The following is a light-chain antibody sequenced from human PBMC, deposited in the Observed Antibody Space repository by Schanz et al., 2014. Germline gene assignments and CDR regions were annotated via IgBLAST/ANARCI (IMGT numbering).Light chain of an antibody. J-gene: IGKJ4*01. CDR2: DTS. CDR3: QQRSNWPLT. V-gene: IGKV3-11*01. Sequence: DIVLTQSPATLSLSPGERATLSCRASQSVSSYLAWYQHIPGQAPRLLIYDTSNRATGIPARFSGSGSGTDFTLTISSLEPEDFAVYYCQQRSNWPLTFGGGTKVGIK. CDR1: QSVSSY.